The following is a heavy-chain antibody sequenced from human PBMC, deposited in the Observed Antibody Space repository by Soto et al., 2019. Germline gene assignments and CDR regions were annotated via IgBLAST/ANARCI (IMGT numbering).Heavy chain of an antibody. CDR3: ARQMRGPIPYFGWLSPLTS. CDR1: GGSFSGYY. CDR2: INHSGGT. J-gene: IGHJ5*02. V-gene: IGHV4-34*01. D-gene: IGHD3-9*01. Sequence: PSETLSLTCAVYGGSFSGYYRNWIRQSPGKGLEWIGDINHSGGTNYNPSLKSRVTISLDTSKNQFSMRLTSVTAADAAVYFCARQMRGPIPYFGWLSPLTSWGQGTQVTVSS.